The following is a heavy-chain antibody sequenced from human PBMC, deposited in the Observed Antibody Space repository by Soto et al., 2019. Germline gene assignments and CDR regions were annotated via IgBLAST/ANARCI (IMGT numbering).Heavy chain of an antibody. D-gene: IGHD6-6*01. V-gene: IGHV3-11*01. CDR3: PRQAARNYIDS. Sequence: PGGSLKLACVASGDRFSDYAMIWIRQAPGKGLEWLAFIDSRGRTLSYADSVRGRFTISRDNAENSVYLQMDSLRADDTAVYYCPRQAARNYIDSWGQGNSVTVPS. CDR1: GDRFSDYA. J-gene: IGHJ4*02. CDR2: IDSRGRTL.